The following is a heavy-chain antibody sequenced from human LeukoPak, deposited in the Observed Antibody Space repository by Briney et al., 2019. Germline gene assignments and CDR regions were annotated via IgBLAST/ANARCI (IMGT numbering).Heavy chain of an antibody. CDR3: ARSIAAAETGFDY. V-gene: IGHV5-51*01. CDR2: IYPGDSDT. D-gene: IGHD6-13*01. Sequence: GESLKISCKGSGYSFTSYWLGWVRQMPGKGLEWMGIIYPGDSDTRYSPSFQGQVTISADKSISTAYLQWSSLKPSDTAMYYCARSIAAAETGFDYWGQGTLVTVSS. J-gene: IGHJ4*02. CDR1: GYSFTSYW.